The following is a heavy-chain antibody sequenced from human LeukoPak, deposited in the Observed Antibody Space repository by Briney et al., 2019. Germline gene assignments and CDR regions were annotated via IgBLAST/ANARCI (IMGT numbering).Heavy chain of an antibody. J-gene: IGHJ4*02. Sequence: PGGSLRLSCAASGFTVSSNYMSWVRQAPGKGLEWVSVIYSGGSTYYADSVKGRFTISRHNSKNTLYLQMNSLRAEDTAVYYCARGYYDSSGYPLGYWGQGTLVTVSS. CDR3: ARGYYDSSGYPLGY. CDR2: IYSGGST. CDR1: GFTVSSNY. D-gene: IGHD3-22*01. V-gene: IGHV3-53*04.